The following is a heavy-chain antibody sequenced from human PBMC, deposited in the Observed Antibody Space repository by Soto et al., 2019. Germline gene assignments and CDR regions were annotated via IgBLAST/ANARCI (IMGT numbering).Heavy chain of an antibody. Sequence: QVQLVESGGGVVQPGRSLRLSCAASGFTFSSYGMPWVRQAPGKGRAWVAVIWYDGSNTYYADSVKGRFTISRDNSKNTLYLQMNSLRAEDTAVYYCAREDSSSWYSYYYYYYMDVWCKGTTVTVSS. CDR3: AREDSSSWYSYYYYYYMDV. CDR1: GFTFSSYG. J-gene: IGHJ6*03. V-gene: IGHV3-33*01. CDR2: IWYDGSNT. D-gene: IGHD6-13*01.